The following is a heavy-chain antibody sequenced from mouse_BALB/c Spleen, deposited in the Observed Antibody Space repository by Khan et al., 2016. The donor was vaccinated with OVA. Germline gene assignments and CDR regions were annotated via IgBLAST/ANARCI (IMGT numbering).Heavy chain of an antibody. J-gene: IGHJ2*01. CDR1: GYTFTSYT. Sequence: QVQLQQSGAELARPGASVKMSCKVSGYTFTSYTMHWVRQRPGQALEWIGYIDPSSAYTNYNQKFRDKATLTADKSSSTAYIQLSSLTSEDSAVHYCARSAFYGRSSYFDYWGPGTALTVSS. CDR2: IDPSSAYT. V-gene: IGHV1-4*01. CDR3: ARSAFYGRSSYFDY. D-gene: IGHD1-1*01.